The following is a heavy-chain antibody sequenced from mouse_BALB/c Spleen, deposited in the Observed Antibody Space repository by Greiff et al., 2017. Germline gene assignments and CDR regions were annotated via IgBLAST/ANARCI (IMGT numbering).Heavy chain of an antibody. CDR2: IWAGGRT. D-gene: IGHD2-4*01. CDR3: ARGDYDWFAY. J-gene: IGHJ3*01. CDR1: GFSLTSSG. Sequence: VQLVESGPGLVAPSQSLSITCTVSGFSLTSSGVHWVRQPPGKGLEWLGVIWAGGRTNYNSALMSRMSISKDNSKSQVFLKMNSLQTDDTAMYYCARGDYDWFAYWGQGTLVTVAA. V-gene: IGHV2-9*02.